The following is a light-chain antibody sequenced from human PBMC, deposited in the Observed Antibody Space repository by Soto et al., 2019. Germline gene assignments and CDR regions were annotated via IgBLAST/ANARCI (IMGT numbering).Light chain of an antibody. V-gene: IGLV2-23*02. Sequence: QSVLTQPASVSGSPGQSITISCTGTSSDIGSHDLVSWYQQQPGKAPKLMIFEVSRRPSGVSDRFSGSKSGNTASLTISGLQAEDEADYFCCSYAGSVVFGGGTQLTVL. J-gene: IGLJ2*01. CDR1: SSDIGSHDL. CDR2: EVS. CDR3: CSYAGSVV.